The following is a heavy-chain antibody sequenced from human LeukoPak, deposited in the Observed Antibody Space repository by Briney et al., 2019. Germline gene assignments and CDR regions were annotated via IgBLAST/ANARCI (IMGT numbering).Heavy chain of an antibody. D-gene: IGHD2-2*01. CDR3: AKDRWVTDIVVVPAAKGGMDV. Sequence: PGGSLRLSGAASGFTFSSYAMSWVRQAPGKGLEWVSAISGSGGSTYYADSVKGRFTISRDNSKNTLYLQMNSLRAEDTAVYYCAKDRWVTDIVVVPAAKGGMDVWGKGTTVTVSS. CDR1: GFTFSSYA. V-gene: IGHV3-23*01. J-gene: IGHJ6*04. CDR2: ISGSGGST.